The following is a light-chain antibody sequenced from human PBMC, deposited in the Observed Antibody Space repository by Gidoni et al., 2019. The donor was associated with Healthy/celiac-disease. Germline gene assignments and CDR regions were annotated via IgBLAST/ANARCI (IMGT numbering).Light chain of an antibody. CDR1: QSISSW. CDR2: DAS. V-gene: IGKV1-5*01. CDR3: QQYNSYAWT. Sequence: DIQMTQSPSTLSASVGDRVTITCRASQSISSWLAWYQQKPGKAAKLLIYDASSLESGVPSRFSGSGSGTEFTLTISSLQPDDFATYYCQQYNSYAWTFXQXTKVEIK. J-gene: IGKJ1*01.